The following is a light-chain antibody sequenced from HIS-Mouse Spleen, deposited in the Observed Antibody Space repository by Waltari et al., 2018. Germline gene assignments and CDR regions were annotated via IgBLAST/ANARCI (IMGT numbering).Light chain of an antibody. V-gene: IGLV2-23*01. Sequence: QSALTQPASVSGSPGQSITISCTGTSSDVGSYNLFSWYPQHPGKAPKHMIYEGSKRTSAVSNRFSGSKSGNTASLTISGLQAEDEADYYCCSYAGSSTWVFGGGTKLTVL. CDR3: CSYAGSSTWV. CDR1: SSDVGSYNL. CDR2: EGS. J-gene: IGLJ3*02.